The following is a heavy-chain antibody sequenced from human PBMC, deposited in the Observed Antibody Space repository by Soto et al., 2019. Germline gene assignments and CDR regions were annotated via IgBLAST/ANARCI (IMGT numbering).Heavy chain of an antibody. V-gene: IGHV3-7*03. CDR3: ATSVGTTGRYYFDT. CDR2: IKPDASEK. D-gene: IGHD4-17*01. CDR1: GITFSGHW. J-gene: IGHJ4*02. Sequence: GCLRRPGSASGITFSGHWMSWVRQAAGKGLEWVANIKPDASEKYYADSVKGRFTISRDNSNNALWLHMNSLRDEDTAVYYCATSVGTTGRYYFDTWGQGALVTVYS.